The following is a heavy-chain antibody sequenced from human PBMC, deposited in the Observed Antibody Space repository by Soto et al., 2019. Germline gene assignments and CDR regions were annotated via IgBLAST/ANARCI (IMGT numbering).Heavy chain of an antibody. J-gene: IGHJ6*02. CDR2: INPNSGGT. V-gene: IGHV1-2*02. D-gene: IGHD2-2*02. Sequence: ASVKVSCKASGYTFTAYFIHWVRHAPGQGLEWMGWINPNSGGTNYAQKLQGRVTMTTDTSTSTAYMELRSLRSDDTAVYYCARGVPAAILYYYYYGMDVWGQGTTVTVSS. CDR3: ARGVPAAILYYYYYGMDV. CDR1: GYTFTAYF.